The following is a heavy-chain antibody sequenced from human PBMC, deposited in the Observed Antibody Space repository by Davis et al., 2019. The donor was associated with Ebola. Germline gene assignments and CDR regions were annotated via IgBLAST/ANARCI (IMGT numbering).Heavy chain of an antibody. CDR3: ARSYGSGWYGEDWFDP. CDR1: GFTVSSNY. CDR2: IYSGGST. Sequence: PGGSLRLSCAASGFTVSSNYMSWVRQAPGKGLEWVSVIYSGGSTYYADSVKGRFTISRDNSKNTLYLQMNSLRAEDTAVYYCARSYGSGWYGEDWFDPWGQGTLVTVSS. V-gene: IGHV3-53*01. D-gene: IGHD6-19*01. J-gene: IGHJ5*02.